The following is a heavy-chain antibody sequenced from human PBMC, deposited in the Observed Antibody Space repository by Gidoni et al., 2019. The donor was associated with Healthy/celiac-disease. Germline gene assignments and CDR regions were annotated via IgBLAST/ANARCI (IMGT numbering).Heavy chain of an antibody. CDR3: AKDFGDYFDY. CDR1: GFTFRSYA. V-gene: IGHV3-23*01. Sequence: EVPLLESGGGLVHPGGSLRLSCASSGFTFRSYAMSWVRQAPGKGLEWVSAIRGSGGSTYYADSVKGRFTISRDNSKNTLYLQMNSLRAEDTAVYYCAKDFGDYFDYWGQGTLVTVSS. J-gene: IGHJ4*02. D-gene: IGHD3-10*01. CDR2: IRGSGGST.